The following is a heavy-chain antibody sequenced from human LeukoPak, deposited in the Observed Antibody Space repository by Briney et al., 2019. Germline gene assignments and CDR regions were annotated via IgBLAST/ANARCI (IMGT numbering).Heavy chain of an antibody. CDR1: GYTFNGYY. D-gene: IGHD6-13*01. Sequence: ASVKVSCKASGYTFNGYYMHWVRQAPGQGREWMGWINPNSGGTNYAQKFQGRVTMTRDTSISTAYMELSRLRSDDTAVYYCARSVAAAGTSGRENDYWGQGTLVTVSS. V-gene: IGHV1-2*02. CDR3: ARSVAAAGTSGRENDY. CDR2: INPNSGGT. J-gene: IGHJ4*02.